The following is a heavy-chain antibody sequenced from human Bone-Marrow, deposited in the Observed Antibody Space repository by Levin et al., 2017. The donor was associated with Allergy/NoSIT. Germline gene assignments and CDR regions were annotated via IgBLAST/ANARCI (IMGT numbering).Heavy chain of an antibody. CDR2: IWFDGNNK. Sequence: PGGSLRLSCAASGFTFRNSGMHWVRQAPGKGLEWVAVIWFDGNNKYYADSVKGRFSISRDNSKNTLYLQMNSLTAEDTAVYYCAKGSRSNPFDYWGQGTLVTVSS. CDR3: AKGSRSNPFDY. CDR1: GFTFRNSG. D-gene: IGHD2-2*01. V-gene: IGHV3-30*02. J-gene: IGHJ4*02.